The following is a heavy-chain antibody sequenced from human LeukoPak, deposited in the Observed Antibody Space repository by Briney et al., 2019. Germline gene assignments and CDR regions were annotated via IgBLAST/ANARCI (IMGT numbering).Heavy chain of an antibody. J-gene: IGHJ4*02. D-gene: IGHD5-18*01. CDR1: GFPFETNA. V-gene: IGHV3-23*01. Sequence: GGSLRLSCATSGFPFETNAMSWVRQAPGKGLEWLGTIGNTETFYADSVTGRFTISRDNSKNTVNLLMNRLRVEDTAIYYCAKDWIQFNRVFDCFDSWGQGTLVTVSS. CDR3: AKDWIQFNRVFDCFDS. CDR2: IGNTET.